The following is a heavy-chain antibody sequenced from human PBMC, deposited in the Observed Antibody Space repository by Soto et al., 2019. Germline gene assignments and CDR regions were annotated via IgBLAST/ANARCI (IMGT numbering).Heavy chain of an antibody. J-gene: IGHJ4*02. CDR2: IIPILGIA. V-gene: IGHV1-69*02. CDR3: ARGRASVGPFYFDY. CDR1: GGTFSSYT. Sequence: QVQLVQSGAEVKKPGSSVKVSCKASGGTFSSYTISWVRQAPGQGLEWMGRIIPILGIANYAQKFQGRVTITADKYTSKAYMELSSLRSADTAVYYCARGRASVGPFYFDYWGQGTLVTVSS. D-gene: IGHD1-26*01.